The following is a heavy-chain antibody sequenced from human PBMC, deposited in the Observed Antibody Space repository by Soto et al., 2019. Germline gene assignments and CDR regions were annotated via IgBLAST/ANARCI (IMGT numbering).Heavy chain of an antibody. CDR2: IIPLFGTA. CDR1: GGTFISYA. D-gene: IGHD7-27*01. CDR3: ATGRGTGYNWLDP. V-gene: IGHV1-69*01. Sequence: QVQLVQSGAEVKKPGSSVMVSCKASGGTFISYAISWVRLTPGQGLEWMGGIIPLFGTANYAQKFQGRVTITADASTNTAYMELSSLRSEDTAVYYCATGRGTGYNWLDPWGQGTLVTVSS. J-gene: IGHJ5*02.